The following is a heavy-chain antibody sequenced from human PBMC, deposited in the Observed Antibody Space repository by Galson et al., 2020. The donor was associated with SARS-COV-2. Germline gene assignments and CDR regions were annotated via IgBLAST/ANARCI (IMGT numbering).Heavy chain of an antibody. J-gene: IGHJ2*01. CDR2: TYPGDSDT. CDR1: GYSFTSYW. V-gene: IGHV5-51*01. Sequence: GESLKISCEGSGYSFTSYWIGWVRPMPGKGLGWMGNTYPGDSDTRYSPSFQGQVTISADKSISTAYLQWSSLEDSDTAMYDCASTGSGWYEWYFDLWGRGTLVTVSS. CDR3: ASTGSGWYEWYFDL. D-gene: IGHD6-19*01.